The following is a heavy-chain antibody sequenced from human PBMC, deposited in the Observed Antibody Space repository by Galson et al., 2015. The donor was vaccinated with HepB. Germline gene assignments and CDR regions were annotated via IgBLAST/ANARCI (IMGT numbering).Heavy chain of an antibody. CDR2: ISASNGNT. D-gene: IGHD3-3*01. V-gene: IGHV1-18*01. Sequence: SVKVSCKASGYTFTRFDIIWVRQAPGQGPEWMGWISASNGNTNYAQKLQGRVSMTTDTSTTTAYMELRSLRSDDTAVYYCARGREWGDVWSQGTTVTVSS. CDR1: GYTFTRFD. CDR3: ARGREWGDV. J-gene: IGHJ6*02.